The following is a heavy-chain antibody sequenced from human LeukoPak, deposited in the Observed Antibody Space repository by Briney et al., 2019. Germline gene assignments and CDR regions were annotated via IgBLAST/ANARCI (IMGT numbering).Heavy chain of an antibody. J-gene: IGHJ4*02. CDR3: AKEKYSSSWYVVDY. Sequence: GSLRLSCAASGFTFSSYWMHWVRQAPGKGLVWVSRINSDGSSTSYADSVKGRFTISRDNAKNTLYLQMNSLRAEDTALYYCAKEKYSSSWYVVDYWGQGTLVTVSS. CDR1: GFTFSSYW. V-gene: IGHV3-74*01. D-gene: IGHD6-13*01. CDR2: INSDGSST.